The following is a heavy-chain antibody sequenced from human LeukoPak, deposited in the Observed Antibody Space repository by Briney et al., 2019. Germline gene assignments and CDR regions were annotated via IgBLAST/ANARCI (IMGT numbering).Heavy chain of an antibody. CDR2: ISSNGGST. CDR1: GFTFSSYA. CDR3: AREEDAFDI. J-gene: IGHJ3*02. Sequence: GSLRLSCAASGFTFSSYAMHWVRQAPGKGLEYVSAISSNGGSTYYANSVKGRFTISRDNSKNTLYLQMGSLRAEDMAVYYCAREEDAFDIWGQGTMVTVSS. V-gene: IGHV3-64*01.